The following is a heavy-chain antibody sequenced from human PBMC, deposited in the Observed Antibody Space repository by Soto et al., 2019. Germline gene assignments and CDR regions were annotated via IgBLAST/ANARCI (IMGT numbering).Heavy chain of an antibody. V-gene: IGHV5-51*01. Sequence: GESLKISCKGSGYSFTSYWIGWVRQMPGKGLEWMGIIYLGDSDTRYSPSFQGQVTISADKSISTAYLQWSSLKASDTAMYYCARHGIAAAGTFAMDVWGQGTTVTVSS. CDR1: GYSFTSYW. J-gene: IGHJ6*02. CDR3: ARHGIAAAGTFAMDV. CDR2: IYLGDSDT. D-gene: IGHD6-13*01.